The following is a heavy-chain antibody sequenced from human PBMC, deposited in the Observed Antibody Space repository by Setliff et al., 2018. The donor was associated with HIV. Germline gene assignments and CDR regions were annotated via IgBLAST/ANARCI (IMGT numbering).Heavy chain of an antibody. CDR1: GGSISSSSYY. J-gene: IGHJ2*01. V-gene: IGHV4-61*02. CDR2: VYASAYS. D-gene: IGHD3-10*01. CDR3: ARDWVTRSNYYGSGSPWYFDF. Sequence: TLSLPCTVSGGSISSSSYYWNWIRQPAGKGLEWIGRVYASAYSNYNPSLKSRVTMSVDASQNQFSLKLRSVNAADTAVYYCARDWVTRSNYYGSGSPWYFDFWGRGILVTAPQ.